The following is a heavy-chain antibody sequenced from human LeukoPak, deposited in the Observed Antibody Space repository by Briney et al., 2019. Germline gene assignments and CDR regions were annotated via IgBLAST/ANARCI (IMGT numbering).Heavy chain of an antibody. CDR2: ISSSSSYT. Sequence: KAGGSLRLSCVASGFSFSNYAMHWVRQAPGKGLEWVSYISSSSSYTNYADSVKGRITISRDNAKKSLYMQMNSLRAEDTAVYYCARGKLGMNWYFDLWGRGTLVTVSS. J-gene: IGHJ2*01. D-gene: IGHD7-27*01. CDR3: ARGKLGMNWYFDL. V-gene: IGHV3-11*05. CDR1: GFSFSNYA.